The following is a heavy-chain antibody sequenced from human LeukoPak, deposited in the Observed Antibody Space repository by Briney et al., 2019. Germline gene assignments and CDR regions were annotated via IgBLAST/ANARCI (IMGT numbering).Heavy chain of an antibody. CDR2: IRSTANGYAT. D-gene: IGHD1-26*01. V-gene: IGHV3-73*01. Sequence: GSLRLSCAASGFTFSGSALHWVRQASGKGLEWVGRIRSTANGYATAYAASVKGRFTISRDDSKNTLYLQMNSLRAEDTAVYYCAKYLRANRYYYYYMDVWGKGTTVTVSS. J-gene: IGHJ6*03. CDR3: AKYLRANRYYYYYMDV. CDR1: GFTFSGSA.